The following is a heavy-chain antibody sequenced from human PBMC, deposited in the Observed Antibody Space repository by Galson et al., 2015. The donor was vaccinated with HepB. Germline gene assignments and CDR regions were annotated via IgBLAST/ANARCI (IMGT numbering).Heavy chain of an antibody. V-gene: IGHV3-53*01. CDR1: GFTVSSNY. D-gene: IGHD6-19*01. CDR2: IYSGGST. Sequence: SLRLSCAASGFTVSSNYMSWVRQAPGKGLEWVSVIYSGGSTYYADSVKGRFTISRDNSKNTLYLQMNSLRAEDTAVYYCARIPLPGYSSGWSLFYYFDYWGQGTLVTVSS. J-gene: IGHJ4*02. CDR3: ARIPLPGYSSGWSLFYYFDY.